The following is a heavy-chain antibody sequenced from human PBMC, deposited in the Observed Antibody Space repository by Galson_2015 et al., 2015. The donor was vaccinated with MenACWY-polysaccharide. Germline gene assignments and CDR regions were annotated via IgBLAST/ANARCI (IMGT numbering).Heavy chain of an antibody. CDR3: AREPTYSGSFGWFDS. D-gene: IGHD1-26*01. V-gene: IGHV4-61*01. CDR2: MSSNGGA. CDR1: GGSVSSDTDH. Sequence: LTCTVSGGSVSSDTDHWSWLRQPPGKGLEWIGFMSSNGGANRNPSLKSRVTISIDTSKNQFSLRLNSVTAADTAMYYCAREPTYSGSFGWFDSWGQGTLVTVSP. J-gene: IGHJ5*01.